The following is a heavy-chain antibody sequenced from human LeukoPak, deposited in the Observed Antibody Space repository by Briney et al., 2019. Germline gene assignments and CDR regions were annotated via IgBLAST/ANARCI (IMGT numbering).Heavy chain of an antibody. CDR1: GFTFSHYG. J-gene: IGHJ4*02. D-gene: IGHD5-12*01. CDR3: AKGSSATPGDY. Sequence: GGSLRLSCAASGFTFSHYGMSWVRQAPGKGLEWVSTISASGTNAYYADSVKGRFTISRDNSKNTLYLQMNSLRAEDTAVYYCAKGSSATPGDYWGQGTLVTVSS. V-gene: IGHV3-23*01. CDR2: ISASGTNA.